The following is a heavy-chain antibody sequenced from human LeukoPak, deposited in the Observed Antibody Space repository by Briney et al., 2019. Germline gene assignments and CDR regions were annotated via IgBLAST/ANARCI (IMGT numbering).Heavy chain of an antibody. CDR1: GFTLSSYS. D-gene: IGHD1-7*01. CDR2: ISSSSSYI. J-gene: IGHJ5*02. V-gene: IGHV3-21*01. Sequence: GGSLRLSCAASGFTLSSYSMNWVRQAPGKGLEWVSSISSSSSYIYYADSVKGRFTASRDNAKNSLYLQMNSLRAEDTAVYYCARNWNLRPNWFDPWGQGTLVTVSS. CDR3: ARNWNLRPNWFDP.